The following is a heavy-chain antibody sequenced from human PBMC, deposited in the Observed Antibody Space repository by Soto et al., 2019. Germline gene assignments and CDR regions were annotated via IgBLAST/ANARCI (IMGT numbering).Heavy chain of an antibody. CDR3: ARVGLPYAFDI. D-gene: IGHD1-26*01. Sequence: GGSLRLSCAASGFTFSSYAMHWVRQAPGKGLEWVAVISYDGSNKYYADSVKGRFTISRDNSKNTLYLQMNSLRAEDTAVYYCARVGLPYAFDIWGQGTMVTVSS. CDR1: GFTFSSYA. CDR2: ISYDGSNK. V-gene: IGHV3-30-3*01. J-gene: IGHJ3*02.